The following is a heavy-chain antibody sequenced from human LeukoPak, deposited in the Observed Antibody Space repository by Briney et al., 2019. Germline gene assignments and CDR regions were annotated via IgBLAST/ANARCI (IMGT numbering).Heavy chain of an antibody. Sequence: SETLSLTCTVSGDSIFSTTYYWGWTRQPPGKGLEWIGSIFHSGSTYYNPSLKSRVTISVDTSKNQFSLKLSSVTAADTAVYYCARGMYSSSWYYFDYWGQGTLVTVSS. CDR3: ARGMYSSSWYYFDY. CDR1: GDSIFSTTYY. J-gene: IGHJ4*02. V-gene: IGHV4-39*07. CDR2: IFHSGST. D-gene: IGHD6-13*01.